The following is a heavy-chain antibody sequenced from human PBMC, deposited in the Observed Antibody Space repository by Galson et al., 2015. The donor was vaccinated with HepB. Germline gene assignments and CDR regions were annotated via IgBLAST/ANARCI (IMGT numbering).Heavy chain of an antibody. CDR3: ATEHRSSGWYYFDY. J-gene: IGHJ4*02. CDR2: IYSGGST. CDR1: GFTVSSNY. V-gene: IGHV3-53*04. D-gene: IGHD6-19*01. Sequence: SLRLSCAASGFTVSSNYMSWVRQAPGKGLEWVSVIYSGGSTYYADSVKGRFTISRHNSKNTVYLQMNSLRVEDTAVYYCATEHRSSGWYYFDYWGQGTLATVSS.